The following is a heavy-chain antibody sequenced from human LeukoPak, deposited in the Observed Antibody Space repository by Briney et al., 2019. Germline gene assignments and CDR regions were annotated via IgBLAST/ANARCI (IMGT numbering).Heavy chain of an antibody. V-gene: IGHV4-4*09. CDR3: ARSRSGSFDY. CDR1: GGSISSYY. Sequence: PSETLSLTCTVSGGSISSYYWSWIRQPPGKGLEWIGYIYISGSTNYNPSLKSRVTISVDTSKNQFSLKLSSVTAADTAVYYCARSRSGSFDYWGQGTLVTVSS. J-gene: IGHJ4*02. D-gene: IGHD3-10*01. CDR2: IYISGST.